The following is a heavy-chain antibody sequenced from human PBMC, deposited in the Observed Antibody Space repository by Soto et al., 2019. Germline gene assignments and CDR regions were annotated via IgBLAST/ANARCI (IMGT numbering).Heavy chain of an antibody. V-gene: IGHV1-69*01. J-gene: IGHJ6*02. CDR1: GGTFSSYA. Sequence: QVQLVQSGAEVKKPGSSVKVSCKASGGTFSSYAISWVRQAPGQGLEWMGGIIPIFGTANYAQKFQGRVTITADESTSTAYMELSSLRSEDTAVYYCARGGGDILTGDYHYYGMDVWGQGITVTVSS. D-gene: IGHD3-9*01. CDR2: IIPIFGTA. CDR3: ARGGGDILTGDYHYYGMDV.